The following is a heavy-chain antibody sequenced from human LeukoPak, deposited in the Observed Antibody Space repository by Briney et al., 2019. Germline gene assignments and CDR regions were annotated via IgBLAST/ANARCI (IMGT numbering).Heavy chain of an antibody. Sequence: PGGSLRLSCAASGFTFSSYAMSWVRQAPGKGLEWVSAISGSGGSTYYADSVKGRFTNSRDNSKNTLYLQMNSLRAEDTAVYYCARCSYGVGCFDYWGQGTLVTVSS. CDR3: ARCSYGVGCFDY. CDR2: ISGSGGST. J-gene: IGHJ4*02. D-gene: IGHD3-10*02. V-gene: IGHV3-23*01. CDR1: GFTFSSYA.